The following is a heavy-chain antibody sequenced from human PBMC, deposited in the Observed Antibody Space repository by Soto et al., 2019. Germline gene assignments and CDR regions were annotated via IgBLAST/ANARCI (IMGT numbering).Heavy chain of an antibody. V-gene: IGHV3-53*01. Sequence: GGSLRLSCAASGFAFSNNYMSWVRQAPGKGLEWVSLIHSGGGTYYADSVKGRFTISRDNSKNTLYLQMNSLRAEDTAVYYCARNGDSSDYRGWFDPWGQGTLVTVSS. J-gene: IGHJ5*02. CDR3: ARNGDSSDYRGWFDP. CDR1: GFAFSNNY. D-gene: IGHD3-22*01. CDR2: IHSGGGT.